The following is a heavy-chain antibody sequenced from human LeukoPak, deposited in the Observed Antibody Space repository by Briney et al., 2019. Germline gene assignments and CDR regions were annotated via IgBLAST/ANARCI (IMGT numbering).Heavy chain of an antibody. CDR1: GFTFSSYA. Sequence: GGSLRLSCAASGFTFSSYAMSWVRQAPGKGLEWVSAISGSGGSTYYADSVKGQFTISRDNSKNTLCLQMNSLGAEDTAVYYCATKVGGYDILTGYYIFDYWGQGTLVTVSS. J-gene: IGHJ4*02. CDR3: ATKVGGYDILTGYYIFDY. V-gene: IGHV3-23*01. D-gene: IGHD3-9*01. CDR2: ISGSGGST.